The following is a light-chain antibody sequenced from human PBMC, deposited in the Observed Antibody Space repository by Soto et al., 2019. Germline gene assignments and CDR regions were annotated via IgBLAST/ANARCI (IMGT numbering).Light chain of an antibody. CDR2: GAS. CDR3: QQDGSSPPWT. J-gene: IGKJ1*01. Sequence: EIVLTQSPGTLSLSPGERATLSCRVSQSVSSSYLAWYQQKPGQAPRLLIYGASSRATGIPDRFSGSGSGTDFTLTISRLEPEDCAVYYCQQDGSSPPWTFGQGTKVEIK. CDR1: QSVSSSY. V-gene: IGKV3-20*01.